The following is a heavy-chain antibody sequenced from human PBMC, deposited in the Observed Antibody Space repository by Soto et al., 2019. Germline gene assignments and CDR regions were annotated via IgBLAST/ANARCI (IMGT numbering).Heavy chain of an antibody. CDR1: GFTFSSYA. Sequence: PGGSLRLSCAASGFTFSSYAMSWVRQAPGKGLEWVSAISGSGGSTYYADSVKGRFTISRDNSKNTLYLQMNSLRAEDTAVYYCENGPWYYYGSGSVDYWGQGTLVTVSS. V-gene: IGHV3-23*01. CDR3: ENGPWYYYGSGSVDY. J-gene: IGHJ4*02. CDR2: ISGSGGST. D-gene: IGHD3-10*01.